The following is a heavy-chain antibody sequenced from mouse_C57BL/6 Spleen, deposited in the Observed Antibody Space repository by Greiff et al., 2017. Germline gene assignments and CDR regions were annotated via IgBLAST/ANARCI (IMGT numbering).Heavy chain of an antibody. CDR1: GYTFTSYW. J-gene: IGHJ4*01. CDR2: IHPSDSET. V-gene: IGHV1-74*01. Sequence: QVQLQQPGAELVKPGASVKVSCKASGYTFTSYWMHWVKQRPGQGLEWIGRIHPSDSETNYNQKFKGKATLTVDKSSSTAYMQLSSLTSEDSAVYYCAIRLLRGPGVSMDYWGQGTSVTVSS. D-gene: IGHD2-3*01. CDR3: AIRLLRGPGVSMDY.